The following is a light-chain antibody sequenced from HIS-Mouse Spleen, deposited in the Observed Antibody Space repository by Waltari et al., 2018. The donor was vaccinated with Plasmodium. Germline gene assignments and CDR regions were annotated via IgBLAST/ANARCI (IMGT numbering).Light chain of an antibody. Sequence: SYELTQPPSVSVSPGQTARITCSGDALPTKSSYWYQQKSGQAPVLVIYADSKRPPGIPERFSGSSSGTMATLTISGAQVEDEADYYCYSTDSSGNHRVFGGGTKLTVL. J-gene: IGLJ3*02. V-gene: IGLV3-10*01. CDR3: YSTDSSGNHRV. CDR1: ALPTKS. CDR2: ADS.